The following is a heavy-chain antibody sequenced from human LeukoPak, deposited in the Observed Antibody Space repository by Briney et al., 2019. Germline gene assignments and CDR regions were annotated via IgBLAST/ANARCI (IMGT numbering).Heavy chain of an antibody. V-gene: IGHV1-18*01. Sequence: ASVKVSCKASGYSFTSFGISWVRQAPGQGLEWMGWISAYNGNTRSAQKFQGRVTMTTDTSTSTAYMELRSLRFDDTAVFYCVRVPRAAGSCCHYFDYWGQGTLVTVSS. CDR3: VRVPRAAGSCCHYFDY. CDR1: GYSFTSFG. D-gene: IGHD2-15*01. J-gene: IGHJ4*02. CDR2: ISAYNGNT.